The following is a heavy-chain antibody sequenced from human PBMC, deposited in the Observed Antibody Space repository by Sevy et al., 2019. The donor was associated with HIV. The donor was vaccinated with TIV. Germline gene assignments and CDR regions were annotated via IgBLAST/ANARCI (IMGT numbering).Heavy chain of an antibody. D-gene: IGHD4-17*01. CDR3: AREGSYGDHDYQYYYGMDV. Sequence: GGSLRLSCAASGFSFRSYWMSWVRQAPGKGLEWVANIRQDGSEKYDVHFVKGRFTISRDKAENSLYLQMNSLRAEDKAVYYCAREGSYGDHDYQYYYGMDVWGQGTTVTVSS. J-gene: IGHJ6*02. V-gene: IGHV3-7*01. CDR2: IRQDGSEK. CDR1: GFSFRSYW.